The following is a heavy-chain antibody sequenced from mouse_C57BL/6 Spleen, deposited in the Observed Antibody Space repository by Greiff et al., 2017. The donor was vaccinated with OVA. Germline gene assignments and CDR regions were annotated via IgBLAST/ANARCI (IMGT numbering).Heavy chain of an antibody. CDR2: ISSGGSYT. CDR1: GFTFSSYG. Sequence: EVQRVESGGDLVKPGGSLKLSCAASGFTFSSYGMSWVRQTPDKRLEWVATISSGGSYTYYADSVKGRFPISRANAKNDLYLQMSSLKSEDTDMYYCARQRDVGYYGYFDVWGTGTTVSVSS. J-gene: IGHJ1*03. CDR3: ARQRDVGYYGYFDV. V-gene: IGHV5-6*01. D-gene: IGHD2-3*01.